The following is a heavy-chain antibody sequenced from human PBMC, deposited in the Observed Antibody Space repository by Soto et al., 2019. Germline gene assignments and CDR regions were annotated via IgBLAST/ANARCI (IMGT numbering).Heavy chain of an antibody. Sequence: SETLSLTCAVSGYSISSGYYWGWIRQPPGKGLEWIGSIHYSGSTYYNPSLKSRVTISIDTSKNQISLKLTSVTAADTAVYYCARVDNIVAVKWFDPWGQGTLVTVSS. CDR1: GYSISSGYY. CDR2: IHYSGST. J-gene: IGHJ5*02. CDR3: ARVDNIVAVKWFDP. V-gene: IGHV4-38-2*01. D-gene: IGHD6-13*01.